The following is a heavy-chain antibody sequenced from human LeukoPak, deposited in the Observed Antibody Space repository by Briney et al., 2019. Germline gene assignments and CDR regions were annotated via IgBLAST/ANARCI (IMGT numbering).Heavy chain of an antibody. CDR2: MNPNSSNT. D-gene: IGHD3-3*01. Sequence: ASVKVSCKASGYTFTSYDINWVRQATGQGLEWMGWMNPNSSNTGYAQKFQGRVTMTRNTSISTAYMELSSLRSEDTAVYYCARGRKNDFWSGYYPYYFDYWGQGTLVTVSS. CDR1: GYTFTSYD. J-gene: IGHJ4*02. V-gene: IGHV1-8*01. CDR3: ARGRKNDFWSGYYPYYFDY.